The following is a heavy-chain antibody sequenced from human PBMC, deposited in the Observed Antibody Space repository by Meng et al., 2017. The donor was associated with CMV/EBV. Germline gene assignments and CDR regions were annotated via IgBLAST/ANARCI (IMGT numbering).Heavy chain of an antibody. CDR1: GGSISSSSYY. D-gene: IGHD3-3*01. V-gene: IGHV4-39*07. Sequence: SETLSLTCTVSGGSISSSSYYWGWIRQPPGKGLEWIGSIYYSGSTYYNPSLKSRVTISVDTSKNQFSLKLSSVTAADTAVYYCARGHGGIFGVVIGGDWFDPWGQGTLGTVSS. J-gene: IGHJ5*02. CDR3: ARGHGGIFGVVIGGDWFDP. CDR2: IYYSGST.